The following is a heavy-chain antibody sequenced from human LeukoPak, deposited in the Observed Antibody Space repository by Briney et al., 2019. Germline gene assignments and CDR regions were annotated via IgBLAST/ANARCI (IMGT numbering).Heavy chain of an antibody. J-gene: IGHJ3*02. V-gene: IGHV3-30*04. Sequence: GGSLRLSCVAPGFTFSSYAMHWVRQAPGKGLDWVAVISYDGSNKYYADSVKGRFTISRDNSKNTLYLQMNSLRAEDTAVYYCAREGYYGSGSYGDAFDIWGEGTMVTVSS. CDR3: AREGYYGSGSYGDAFDI. CDR1: GFTFSSYA. CDR2: ISYDGSNK. D-gene: IGHD3-10*01.